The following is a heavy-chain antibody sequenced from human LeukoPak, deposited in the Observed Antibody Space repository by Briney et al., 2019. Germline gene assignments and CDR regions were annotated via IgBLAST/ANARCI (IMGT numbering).Heavy chain of an antibody. J-gene: IGHJ4*02. V-gene: IGHV3-23*01. CDR1: GFTFSDYA. CDR3: AKAVLPTVLMSPYDC. CDR2: FSGRGGVS. D-gene: IGHD4-17*01. Sequence: GGSLRLSCEASGFTFSDYAMYWVRQPPGKGLEWVSGFSGRGGVSHYAASVKGRFTISRDNSKNTLYLQLSSLRAEDTAIYYCAKAVLPTVLMSPYDCWGQGTLVTVSS.